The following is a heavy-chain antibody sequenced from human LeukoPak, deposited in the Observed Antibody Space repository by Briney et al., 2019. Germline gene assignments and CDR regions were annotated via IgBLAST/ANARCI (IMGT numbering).Heavy chain of an antibody. V-gene: IGHV4-4*07. Sequence: SETLSLTCTVSGGSISSYYWSWIRQPAGKGLEWIGRIYTSGSTNYNPSLKSRVTMSVDTSKNQFSLKLSSVIAADTAVYYCARDNSYGPDYYFDYWGQGTLVTVSS. CDR2: IYTSGST. D-gene: IGHD5-18*01. J-gene: IGHJ4*02. CDR3: ARDNSYGPDYYFDY. CDR1: GGSISSYY.